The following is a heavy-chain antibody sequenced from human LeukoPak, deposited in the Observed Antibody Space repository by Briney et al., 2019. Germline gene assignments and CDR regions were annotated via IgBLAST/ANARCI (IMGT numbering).Heavy chain of an antibody. Sequence: PGGSLRLSCAASGFIFSGAWMSWVRQAPGKGLEWVANIKEDGSEKHYVDSVNGRFTISRDNAKNSVYLQMNSLRAEDTAVYYCAMHSSGYLWGQGTLVTVSS. CDR2: IKEDGSEK. CDR1: GFIFSGAW. CDR3: AMHSSGYL. D-gene: IGHD3-22*01. V-gene: IGHV3-7*03. J-gene: IGHJ4*02.